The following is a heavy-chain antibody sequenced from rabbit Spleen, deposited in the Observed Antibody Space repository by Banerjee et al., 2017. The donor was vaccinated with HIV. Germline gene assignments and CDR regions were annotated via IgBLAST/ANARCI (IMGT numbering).Heavy chain of an antibody. CDR3: VRDQARMLDL. Sequence: QLKESGGGLVQPGGSLKLSCTASGFTLSSYYMNWVRQAPGKGLEWIGYIDPVFGITYYANWVNGRFSISRDIDQNTLYLQLSSLTAADTATYFCVRDQARMLDLWGPGTLVTVS. D-gene: IGHD6-1*01. V-gene: IGHV1S7*01. J-gene: IGHJ4*01. CDR1: GFTLSSYY. CDR2: IDPVFGIT.